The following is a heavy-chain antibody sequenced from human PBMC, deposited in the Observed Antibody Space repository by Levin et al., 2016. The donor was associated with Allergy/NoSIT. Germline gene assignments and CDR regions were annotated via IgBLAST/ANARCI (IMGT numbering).Heavy chain of an antibody. Sequence: VRQAPGKGLEWVANIKQDGSEKYYVDSVKGRFTISRDNAKNSLYLQMNSLRAEDTAVYYCAREEVRYSGFDIWGQGTMVTVSS. D-gene: IGHD5-12*01. J-gene: IGHJ3*02. CDR3: AREEVRYSGFDI. V-gene: IGHV3-7*03. CDR2: IKQDGSEK.